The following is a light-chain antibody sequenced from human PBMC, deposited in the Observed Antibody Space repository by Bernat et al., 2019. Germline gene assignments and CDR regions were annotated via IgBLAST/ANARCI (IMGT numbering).Light chain of an antibody. CDR1: SSDVGGYNS. CDR3: SSYTSSGLHV. Sequence: QSALTQPASLSGSPGQSITISCTGTSSDVGGYNSVSWYQQHPGKVPKVLIHDVTIRPSGVSNRFSGSKSANTASLTISGLQAEDEADYYCSSYTSSGLHVFGGGTKFTVL. V-gene: IGLV2-14*03. J-gene: IGLJ1*01. CDR2: DVT.